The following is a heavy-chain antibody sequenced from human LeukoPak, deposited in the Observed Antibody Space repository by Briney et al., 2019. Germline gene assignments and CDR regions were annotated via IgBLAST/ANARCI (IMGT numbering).Heavy chain of an antibody. CDR2: INHSGNT. D-gene: IGHD3-22*01. J-gene: IGHJ4*02. V-gene: IGHV4-34*10. CDR1: GGTISSYY. Sequence: PSETLSLTCTVSGGTISSYYWSWIRQPPGKGLEWIGEINHSGNTNSNPSLKSRVTMSVDTSKNQFSLKLSSVTAADTAVYFCARLYYDSSVAVDYWGQGTLVTVSS. CDR3: ARLYYDSSVAVDY.